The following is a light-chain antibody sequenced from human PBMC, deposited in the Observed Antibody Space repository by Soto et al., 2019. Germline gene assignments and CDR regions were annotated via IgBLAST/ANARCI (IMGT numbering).Light chain of an antibody. CDR2: DAS. CDR3: QQFISYPRT. V-gene: IGKV1-13*02. CDR1: QGISSA. Sequence: AIQLTQSPSSLSASVGDRVTITCRAGQGISSALAWYQQQAGKAPKLLIFDASTLESGVPSRFSGSGSGTDFTLTISSLQPEDFATYYCQQFISYPRTFGQGTKLEIK. J-gene: IGKJ2*01.